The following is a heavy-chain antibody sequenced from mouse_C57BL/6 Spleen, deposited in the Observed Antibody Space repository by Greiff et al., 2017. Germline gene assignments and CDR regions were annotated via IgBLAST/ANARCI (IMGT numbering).Heavy chain of an antibody. Sequence: EVNVVESGEGLVKPGGSLKLSCAASGFTFSSYAMSWVRQTPEKRLEWVAYISRGGDYIYYADTVKGRFTISRDNARNTLYLQMSSLKSEDTAMYYCTRDQGFITTVVGYFDVWGTGTTVTVSS. V-gene: IGHV5-9-1*02. D-gene: IGHD1-1*01. J-gene: IGHJ1*03. CDR3: TRDQGFITTVVGYFDV. CDR2: ISRGGDYI. CDR1: GFTFSSYA.